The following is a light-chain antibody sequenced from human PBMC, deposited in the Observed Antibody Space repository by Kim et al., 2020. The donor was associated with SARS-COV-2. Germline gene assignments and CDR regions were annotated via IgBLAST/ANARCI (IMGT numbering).Light chain of an antibody. V-gene: IGKV1-39*01. CDR2: DAS. CDR1: QSIAFY. Sequence: ASVGDRVSISCRASQSIAFYLNWYQQKPGKAPNLLIYDASSLQSGVPSRFSDSGSGTDFTLTIASLQPEDFATYYCQQSSITPLSFGGGTKVDIK. CDR3: QQSSITPLS. J-gene: IGKJ4*01.